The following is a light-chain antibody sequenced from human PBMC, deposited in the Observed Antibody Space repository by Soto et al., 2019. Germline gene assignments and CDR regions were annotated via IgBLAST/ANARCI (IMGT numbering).Light chain of an antibody. CDR1: SSDVGGYNY. CDR3: SAYTISDTRV. V-gene: IGLV2-14*01. J-gene: IGLJ1*01. CDR2: EVS. Sequence: QSVLTQPASVSGSPGQSITISCTGTSSDVGGYNYVSWYQQHPGKTPKLMIYEVSHRPSGVSNRFSGSKSGNTASPTISGLQAEGEAHYYCSAYTISDTRVFGHGTKVTVL.